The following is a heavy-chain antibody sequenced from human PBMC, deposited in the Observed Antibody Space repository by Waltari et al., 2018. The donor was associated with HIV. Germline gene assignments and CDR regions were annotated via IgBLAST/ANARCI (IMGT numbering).Heavy chain of an antibody. V-gene: IGHV4-39*07. J-gene: IGHJ5*01. CDR3: VRDVEWFQS. Sequence: QLQLPESGPRLVKTSETLSLTCQVPGGFIRRSSYYWGWIRLPPGKGLEGIANIYYSGSAYYNPSLKSRVTISVDTSKNQFSLKLSSVTVADTAVYYCVRDVEWFQSWGQGTLVIVSS. CDR1: GGFIRRSSYY. D-gene: IGHD2-15*01. CDR2: IYYSGSA.